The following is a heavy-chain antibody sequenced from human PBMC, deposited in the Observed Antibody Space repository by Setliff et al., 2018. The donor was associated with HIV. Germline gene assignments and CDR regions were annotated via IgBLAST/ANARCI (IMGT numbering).Heavy chain of an antibody. CDR1: GFTFSDFE. Sequence: GGSLRLSCSASGFTFSDFEMNWVRQAPGKGLEWVSSISFSTTYIYYADSVKGRFTISRDNAKNSLYLHMSSLRAEDTAVYYCARDTERLGRLWPDYWGQGTLVTVS. J-gene: IGHJ4*02. D-gene: IGHD5-18*01. CDR3: ARDTERLGRLWPDY. V-gene: IGHV3-21*01. CDR2: ISFSTTYI.